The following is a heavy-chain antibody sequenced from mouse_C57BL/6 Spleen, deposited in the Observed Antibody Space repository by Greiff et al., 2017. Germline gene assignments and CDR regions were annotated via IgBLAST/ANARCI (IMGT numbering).Heavy chain of an antibody. Sequence: EVMLVESGGGLVKPGGSLKLSCAASGFTFSDYGMHWVRQAPEKGLEWVAYISSGSSTIYYEDTVKGRFTISRDHAKNSLCLQMTSLRSEDTAMYYCAMGGLRAWFAYWGQVTLVTVSA. V-gene: IGHV5-17*01. D-gene: IGHD2-4*01. CDR1: GFTFSDYG. CDR2: ISSGSSTI. CDR3: AMGGLRAWFAY. J-gene: IGHJ3*01.